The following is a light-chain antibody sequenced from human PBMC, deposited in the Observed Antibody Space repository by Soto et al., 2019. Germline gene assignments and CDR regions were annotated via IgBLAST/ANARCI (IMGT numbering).Light chain of an antibody. Sequence: ELVLTQSPGTLSLSPGERATLSCRASQSVSNRYLAWYQQKPGQAPRLLIYGASSRATGIPDRFSGSGSGTDFTLTISRLEPEDFAVYYCQQYGSPPGLTFGGGTKVDIK. CDR2: GAS. V-gene: IGKV3-20*01. CDR1: QSVSNRY. J-gene: IGKJ4*01. CDR3: QQYGSPPGLT.